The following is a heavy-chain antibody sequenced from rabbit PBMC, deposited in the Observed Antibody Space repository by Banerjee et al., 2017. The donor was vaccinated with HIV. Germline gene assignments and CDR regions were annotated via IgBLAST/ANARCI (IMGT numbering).Heavy chain of an antibody. CDR2: INTNSGNA. CDR1: GIDFSSYYY. CDR3: ARFIASFAGYGYANL. J-gene: IGHJ4*01. Sequence: QSLEESGGDLVKPGASLTLTCKASGIDFSSYYYMCWVRQAPGKGLEWIACINTNSGNAVYASWAKGRFTISKMPSTTVTLQMTSLTAADTATYFCARFIASFAGYGYANLWGQGTLVTVS. D-gene: IGHD6-1*01. V-gene: IGHV1S40*01.